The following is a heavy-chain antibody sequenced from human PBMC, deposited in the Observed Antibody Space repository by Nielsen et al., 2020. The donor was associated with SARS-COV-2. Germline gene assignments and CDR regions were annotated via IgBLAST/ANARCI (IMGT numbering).Heavy chain of an antibody. Sequence: GGSLRLSCTASGLTFSNSAIIWVRQAPGKGLEWVSTIGVSGGGTYYADSLKGRFTISRDNSKNTLYLQMNSLGADDTAIYYCTRRVAGGTMDVWGQGTTVTVSS. CDR3: TRRVAGGTMDV. CDR1: GLTFSNSA. D-gene: IGHD6-19*01. J-gene: IGHJ6*02. CDR2: IGVSGGGT. V-gene: IGHV3-23*01.